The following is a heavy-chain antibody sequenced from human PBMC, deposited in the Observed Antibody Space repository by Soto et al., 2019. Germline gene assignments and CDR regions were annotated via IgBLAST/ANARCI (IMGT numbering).Heavy chain of an antibody. Sequence: SQTLSHTCAVSGGSIISSNGWSWVRQPPGKGLEGIGEVSHGGRTYYNSSLNSRGTISVDTSKNQFSLKLSYVTAADTAVYYCARNGWGSYRAPPFDYWGQGILVTVSS. J-gene: IGHJ4*02. D-gene: IGHD3-16*02. CDR3: ARNGWGSYRAPPFDY. CDR1: GGSIISSNG. V-gene: IGHV4-4*02. CDR2: VSHGGRT.